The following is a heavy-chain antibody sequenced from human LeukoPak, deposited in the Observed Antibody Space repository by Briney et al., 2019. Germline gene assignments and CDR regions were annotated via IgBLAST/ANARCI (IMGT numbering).Heavy chain of an antibody. CDR3: ARDLRYCSSTSCYTKGWFDP. Sequence: ASVKVSCKSSGYTFTSYGISWVRQAPGQGLEWMGWIGAYNGNTNYAQKLQGRVTMTTDTSTSTAHMELRSLRSDDTAVYYCARDLRYCSSTSCYTKGWFDPWGQGTLVTVSS. J-gene: IGHJ5*02. CDR2: IGAYNGNT. CDR1: GYTFTSYG. D-gene: IGHD2-2*02. V-gene: IGHV1-18*01.